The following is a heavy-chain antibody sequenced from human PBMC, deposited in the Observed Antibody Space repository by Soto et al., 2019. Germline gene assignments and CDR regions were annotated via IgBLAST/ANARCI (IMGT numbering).Heavy chain of an antibody. CDR1: GDSINYYY. Sequence: SECLSLTCTVAGDSINYYYWSWIRQAPGKGLEWIGYVYYDGSTKYNPSLESRVTMSIDTSKNQFSLKLSSVIAADTAVYYCVSYDRQSGRYSLDYWGQGTLVTVSS. CDR3: VSYDRQSGRYSLDY. CDR2: VYYDGST. J-gene: IGHJ4*02. V-gene: IGHV4-59*01. D-gene: IGHD3-10*01.